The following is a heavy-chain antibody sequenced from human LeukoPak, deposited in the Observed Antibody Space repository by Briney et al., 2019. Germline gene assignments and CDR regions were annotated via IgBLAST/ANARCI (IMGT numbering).Heavy chain of an antibody. J-gene: IGHJ4*02. Sequence: GGSLRLSCAASGFTFSSYAMSWVRQAPGKGLEWVSSISSSSSFIYYADSVKGRFTISRDNSKNSLYLQMNSLRAEDTALYYCARDEIPGYWGQGTLVTVSS. CDR3: ARDEIPGY. D-gene: IGHD3-10*01. V-gene: IGHV3-21*01. CDR2: ISSSSSFI. CDR1: GFTFSSYA.